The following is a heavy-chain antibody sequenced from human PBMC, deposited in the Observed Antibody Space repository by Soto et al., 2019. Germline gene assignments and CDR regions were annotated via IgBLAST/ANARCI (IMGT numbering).Heavy chain of an antibody. V-gene: IGHV1-18*01. J-gene: IGHJ3*02. CDR1: GYNVTSYG. D-gene: IGHD6-19*01. Sequence: QVQLVQSGADVKQPGSSVKVSCKAAGYNVTSYGISWVRQAPGQGLEWMGWISPHNDRTKYARRFQDRVTMTTETPTSTVYMELGSMRSDDTAVYYCARDLYYSSGRYFDHDACDIWGQGTVVTVSS. CDR3: ARDLYYSSGRYFDHDACDI. CDR2: ISPHNDRT.